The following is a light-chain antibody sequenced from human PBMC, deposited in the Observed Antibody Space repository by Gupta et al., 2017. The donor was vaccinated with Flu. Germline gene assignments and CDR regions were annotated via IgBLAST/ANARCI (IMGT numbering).Light chain of an antibody. J-gene: IGLJ3*02. CDR1: SSNIGTNT. V-gene: IGLV1-44*01. CDR3: AAWDDSLRGWV. Sequence: QSVLTQSPSASGTPGQRVTISCSGSSSNIGTNTVNWYRQLPGTAPKVLISGNNERPSGVPDRISGSKSGTSASLAISGLQSEDEADYYCAAWDDSLRGWVFGGGTKLTVL. CDR2: GNN.